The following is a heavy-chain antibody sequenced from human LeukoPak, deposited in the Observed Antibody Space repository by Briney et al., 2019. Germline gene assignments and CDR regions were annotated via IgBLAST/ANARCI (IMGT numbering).Heavy chain of an antibody. Sequence: PSETLSLTCTVSGCSITGYHWSWIRQPAGKGLEWIGRIYTSGSTNYNPSLKSRVTMSVDTSKNQFSLRLSSVNAADTAVYFCAREGTSGGLNWLDPWGQGTLVTVSS. D-gene: IGHD3-10*01. V-gene: IGHV4-4*07. CDR3: AREGTSGGLNWLDP. CDR2: IYTSGST. J-gene: IGHJ5*02. CDR1: GCSITGYH.